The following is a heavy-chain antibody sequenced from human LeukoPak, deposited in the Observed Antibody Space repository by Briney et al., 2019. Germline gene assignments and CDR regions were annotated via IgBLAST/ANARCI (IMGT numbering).Heavy chain of an antibody. CDR3: ATEPKHSSSWSNWFDP. D-gene: IGHD6-13*01. Sequence: ASVKVSCKVSGYTLTELSMHWVRQAPGKGLEWMGGFDPEDGETIYAQKFQGRVTMTEDTSTDTAYMELSSLGSEDTAVYYCATEPKHSSSWSNWFDPWGQGTLVTVSS. CDR2: FDPEDGET. CDR1: GYTLTELS. V-gene: IGHV1-24*01. J-gene: IGHJ5*02.